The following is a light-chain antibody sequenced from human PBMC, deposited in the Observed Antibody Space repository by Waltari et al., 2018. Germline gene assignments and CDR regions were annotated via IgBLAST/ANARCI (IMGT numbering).Light chain of an antibody. Sequence: DIVMTQTPLSLSVTPGQPASISSKSSQSLLHSDGTTYLYWYLQTPRQSPQLLLYEVSTRFYELPDSFSGLGSATEFTLKIRRVEADDVGVYYCMQSIQLPLTFGGGTKVEIK. CDR2: EVS. CDR1: QSLLHSDGTTY. V-gene: IGKV2D-29*02. CDR3: MQSIQLPLT. J-gene: IGKJ4*01.